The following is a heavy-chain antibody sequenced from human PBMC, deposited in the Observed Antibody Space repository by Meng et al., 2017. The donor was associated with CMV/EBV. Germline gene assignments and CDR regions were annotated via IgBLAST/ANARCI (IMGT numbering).Heavy chain of an antibody. V-gene: IGHV3-48*03. J-gene: IGHJ4*02. D-gene: IGHD3-3*01. CDR3: ARDGPVLRFLEWLSPFDY. CDR1: GFTFSSYE. Sequence: GESLKISCAASGFTFSSYEMNWVRQAPGKGLEWVSYISSSGSTIYYADSVKGRFTISRDNAKNSLYLQMNSLRAEDTAVYYCARDGPVLRFLEWLSPFDYWGQGTLVTVS. CDR2: ISSSGSTI.